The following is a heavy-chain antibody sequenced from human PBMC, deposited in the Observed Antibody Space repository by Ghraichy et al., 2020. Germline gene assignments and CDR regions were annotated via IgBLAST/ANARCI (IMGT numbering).Heavy chain of an antibody. CDR2: INHSGST. Sequence: SETLSLTCAVYGGSFSGYYWSWIRQPPGKGLEWIGEINHSGSTNYNPSLKSRVTISVDTSKNQFSLKLSSVTAADTAVYYCARGRRGYSGSSYWNYFDYWGQGTLVTVSS. CDR3: ARGRRGYSGSSYWNYFDY. J-gene: IGHJ4*02. D-gene: IGHD5-12*01. CDR1: GGSFSGYY. V-gene: IGHV4-34*01.